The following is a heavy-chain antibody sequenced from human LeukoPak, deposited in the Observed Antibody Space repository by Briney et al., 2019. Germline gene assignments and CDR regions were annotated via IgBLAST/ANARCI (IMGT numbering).Heavy chain of an antibody. J-gene: IGHJ6*02. CDR3: ARGNSDYYYAMDV. CDR1: GGSISSGDYY. Sequence: SETLSLTCTVSGGSISSGDYYWTWIRQPPGKALEWIGYIYYSGSTNYNPSLKSRVTISVDTSKNQLSLKLTSVTAADTALYYCARGNSDYYYAMDVWGQGTAVTVSS. CDR2: IYYSGST. D-gene: IGHD2/OR15-2a*01. V-gene: IGHV4-61*08.